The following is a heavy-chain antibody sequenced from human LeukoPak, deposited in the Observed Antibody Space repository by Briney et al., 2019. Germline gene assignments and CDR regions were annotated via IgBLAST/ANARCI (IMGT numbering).Heavy chain of an antibody. J-gene: IGHJ4*02. V-gene: IGHV3-11*04. CDR3: AREAATIRYFDY. CDR1: GFTFSDYY. CDR2: ISSSGSTI. Sequence: TGGSLRLSCAASGFTFSDYYMSWIRQAPGNGLEWFSYISSSGSTIYYADSVKGRFTISRDNAKNSLYLKMNSLRAEDTAVYYCAREAATIRYFDYWGQGTLVTVSS. D-gene: IGHD5-24*01.